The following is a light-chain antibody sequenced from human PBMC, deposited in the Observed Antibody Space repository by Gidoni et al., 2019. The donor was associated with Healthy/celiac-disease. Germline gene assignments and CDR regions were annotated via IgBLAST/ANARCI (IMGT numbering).Light chain of an antibody. J-gene: IGKJ4*01. CDR2: AAS. CDR1: QGISSY. V-gene: IGKV1-9*01. Sequence: DIQLTQSPSFLSASVGDRVTITCRASQGISSYLAWYQQKPGKAPKLLSYAASTLQSGVPSRFSGSGSGTEFTLTISSLQPEDFATYYCHAGSFGGGTKVEIK. CDR3: HAGS.